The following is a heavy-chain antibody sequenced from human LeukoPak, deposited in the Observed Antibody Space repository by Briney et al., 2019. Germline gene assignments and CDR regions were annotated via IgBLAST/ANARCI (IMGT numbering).Heavy chain of an antibody. J-gene: IGHJ6*02. CDR2: VSHDGDT. CDR3: ASSRSGYRASGMDV. V-gene: IGHV4-34*01. Sequence: PSETLSLTCGVSGMSLSDYYWTWIRQSPGKGLEWIGEVSHDGDTNYNPSLKSRVSISVDTSNDQFSLKLSSVTAADTAVYHCASSRSGYRASGMDVWGQGTTVTVSS. CDR1: GMSLSDYY. D-gene: IGHD3-22*01.